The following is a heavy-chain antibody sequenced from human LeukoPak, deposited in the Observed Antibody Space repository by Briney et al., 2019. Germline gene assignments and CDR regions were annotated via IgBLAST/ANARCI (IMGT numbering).Heavy chain of an antibody. J-gene: IGHJ4*02. CDR3: ARHAVGGVATTYYFDY. CDR1: GGSISSGTYY. V-gene: IGHV4-39*01. D-gene: IGHD3-3*01. CDR2: IYHSGST. Sequence: SETLSLTCTVSGGSISSGTYYWGWIRQPPGKGLEWIGSIYHSGSTYYNPSLKSRVTISVDTSKNQFSLKLSSVTAADTAVYYCARHAVGGVATTYYFDYWGQGTLVTVSS.